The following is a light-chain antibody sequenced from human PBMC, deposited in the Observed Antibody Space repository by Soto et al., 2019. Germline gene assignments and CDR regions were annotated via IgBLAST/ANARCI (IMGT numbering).Light chain of an antibody. CDR2: NAS. J-gene: IGKJ1*01. CDR1: PGINTD. V-gene: IGKV1-39*01. CDR3: QQNYNTPQT. Sequence: DLQFTQSPSSLSASVFARFTITCQASPGINTDLNWYQQKPGKAPKLLIYNASRLQSGVPSRFSGSGSGTDFTLTISSLQPEDFATYYCQQNYNTPQTFGQGTKVDIK.